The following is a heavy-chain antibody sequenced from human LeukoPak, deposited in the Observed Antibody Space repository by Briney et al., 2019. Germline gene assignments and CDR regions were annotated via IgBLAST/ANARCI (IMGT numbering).Heavy chain of an antibody. CDR1: GFTFSSYA. CDR3: AKQYSGSGSYHNPSGAFDI. V-gene: IGHV3-23*01. J-gene: IGHJ3*02. CDR2: ISGSGGST. Sequence: TGGSLRLSCAASGFTFSSYAMSWVRQAPGKGLEWVSTISGSGGSTYYADSVKGRFTISRDNSKNTLYLQMNSLRAEGTAVYYCAKQYSGSGSYHNPSGAFDIWGQGTMVTVSS. D-gene: IGHD3-10*01.